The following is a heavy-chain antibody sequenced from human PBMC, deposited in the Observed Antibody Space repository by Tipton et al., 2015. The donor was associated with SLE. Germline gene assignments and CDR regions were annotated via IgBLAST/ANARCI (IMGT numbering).Heavy chain of an antibody. J-gene: IGHJ4*02. V-gene: IGHV4-34*01. CDR1: GGSFSGYY. Sequence: TLSLTCAVYGGSFSGYYWSWIRQPPGKGLERIGEINHSGSTNYNPSLKSRVTISVDTSKNQFSLKLSSVTAADTAVYYCARGRVVVNAYYFDYWGQGTLVTVSS. CDR3: ARGRVVVNAYYFDY. D-gene: IGHD3-22*01. CDR2: INHSGST.